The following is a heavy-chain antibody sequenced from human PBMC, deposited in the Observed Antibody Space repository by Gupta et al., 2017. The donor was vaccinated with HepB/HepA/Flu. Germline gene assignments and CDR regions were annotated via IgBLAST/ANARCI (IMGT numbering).Heavy chain of an antibody. Sequence: QVQLVQSGAEVKKPGSSVKVSCKASGGTFSSYAISWVRQAPGQGLEWMGRIIPILGIANYAQKFQGRVTITADKSTSTAYMELSSLRSEDTAVYYCARDVEAARPDPLGDYYYYGMDVWGQGTTVTVSS. D-gene: IGHD6-6*01. CDR3: ARDVEAARPDPLGDYYYYGMDV. V-gene: IGHV1-69*04. J-gene: IGHJ6*02. CDR2: IIPILGIA. CDR1: GGTFSSYA.